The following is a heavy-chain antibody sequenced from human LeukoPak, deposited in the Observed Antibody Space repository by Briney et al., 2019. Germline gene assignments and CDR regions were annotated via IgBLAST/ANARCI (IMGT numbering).Heavy chain of an antibody. J-gene: IGHJ3*02. CDR1: GFTFSNYA. CDR2: ISGSGGST. V-gene: IGHV3-23*01. D-gene: IGHD6-19*01. CDR3: AKQCGGSDWFDAFDI. Sequence: GGSLRLSCAASGFTFSNYAMSWVRQAPGKGLEWVSGISGSGGSTYHADSVKGRFTISRDNSKNSLSLQMNSLRAEDTAVYYCAKQCGGSDWFDAFDIWGQGTMVTVSS.